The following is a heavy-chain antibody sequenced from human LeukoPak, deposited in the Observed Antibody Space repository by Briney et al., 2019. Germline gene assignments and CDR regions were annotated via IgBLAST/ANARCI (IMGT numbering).Heavy chain of an antibody. D-gene: IGHD6-13*01. J-gene: IGHJ4*02. Sequence: SETLSLTCTVSGGSISTYYWSWIRQPPGKGPEWIGYIYYSGSTNYNPSLKSRVTISIDTSRNQFSLKLSSVTAADTAVYYCARLAAAGPSRPFDYWGQGILVTVSS. CDR3: ARLAAAGPSRPFDY. CDR2: IYYSGST. CDR1: GGSISTYY. V-gene: IGHV4-59*01.